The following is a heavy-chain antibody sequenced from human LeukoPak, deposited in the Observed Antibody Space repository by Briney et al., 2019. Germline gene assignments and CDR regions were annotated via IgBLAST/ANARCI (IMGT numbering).Heavy chain of an antibody. CDR2: ISGSGGST. CDR1: GFTFSSYA. J-gene: IGHJ4*02. CDR3: AKLGYDILTGYYRRGTYYFDY. Sequence: GGSLRLSCAASGFTFSSYAMSWVRQAPGKGLEWVSAISGSGGSTYYADSVKVRFTISRDSSKNTLYLQMNSLRAEETAVYYCAKLGYDILTGYYRRGTYYFDYWGQGTLVTVSS. V-gene: IGHV3-23*01. D-gene: IGHD3-9*01.